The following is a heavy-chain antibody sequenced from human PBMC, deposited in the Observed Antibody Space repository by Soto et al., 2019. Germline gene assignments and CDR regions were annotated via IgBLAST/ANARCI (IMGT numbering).Heavy chain of an antibody. D-gene: IGHD5-18*01. CDR2: IYCSGST. CDR3: ARWIQLWKYYFDY. Sequence: SETLSLTCTVSGGSISSSSYYWGWIRQPPGKGLEWIGSIYCSGSTYYNPSLKSRFTISVDTSKNQFSLKLSSVTAADTAVYYCARWIQLWKYYFDYWGQGTLVTVSS. CDR1: GGSISSSSYY. V-gene: IGHV4-39*01. J-gene: IGHJ4*02.